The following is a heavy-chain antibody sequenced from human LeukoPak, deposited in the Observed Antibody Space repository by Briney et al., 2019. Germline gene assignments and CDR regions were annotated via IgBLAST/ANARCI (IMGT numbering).Heavy chain of an antibody. CDR3: ASGPHDSSYLDD. J-gene: IGHJ4*02. Sequence: GGSLRLSCAASGFTFSSYGMHWVRQAPGKGLEWVAVISYDGSNKYYADSVKGRFTISRDNSKNTLYLQMNSLRAEDTAVYRCASGPHDSSYLDDWGRGTLVTVSS. D-gene: IGHD3-22*01. CDR1: GFTFSSYG. CDR2: ISYDGSNK. V-gene: IGHV3-30*03.